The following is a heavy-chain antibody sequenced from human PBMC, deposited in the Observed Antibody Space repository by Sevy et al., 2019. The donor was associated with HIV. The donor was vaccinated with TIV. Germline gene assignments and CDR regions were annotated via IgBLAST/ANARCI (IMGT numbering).Heavy chain of an antibody. CDR3: AKDRTLKRSSGWYYFDY. D-gene: IGHD6-19*01. J-gene: IGHJ4*02. Sequence: GGYLRLSCAASGFTFSSYGMHWVRQAPGKGLEWVAVISYDGSNKYYADSVKGRFTISRDNSKNTLYLQMKSLRAEDTAVYYCAKDRTLKRSSGWYYFDYWGQGTLVTVSS. CDR1: GFTFSSYG. CDR2: ISYDGSNK. V-gene: IGHV3-30*18.